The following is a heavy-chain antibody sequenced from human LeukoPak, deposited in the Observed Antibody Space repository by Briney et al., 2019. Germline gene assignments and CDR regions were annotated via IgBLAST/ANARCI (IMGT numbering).Heavy chain of an antibody. Sequence: PGRSLRLSCAASGFTFSSYAMHWVRQAPGKGLEWVAVISYDGSNKYYADSVKGRFTISRDNSKNTLYLQMNSLRAEDTAVYYCAREGSVVVVAATPLRYWGQGTLVTVSS. V-gene: IGHV3-30-3*01. CDR1: GFTFSSYA. CDR2: ISYDGSNK. J-gene: IGHJ4*02. D-gene: IGHD2-15*01. CDR3: AREGSVVVVAATPLRY.